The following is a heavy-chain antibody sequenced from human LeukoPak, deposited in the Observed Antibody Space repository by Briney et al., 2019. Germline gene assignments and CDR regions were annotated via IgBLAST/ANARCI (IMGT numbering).Heavy chain of an antibody. CDR3: AREGSTSGTNWFDP. CDR1: DYSITSDYY. Sequence: SETLSLTCAVSDYSITSDYYWGWIRQPPGKGLEWIGSIYHSGSTYYNPSLKSRVTISVDTSKNQFSLKLTSVTAADTAVYYCAREGSTSGTNWFDPWGQGTLVTVSS. V-gene: IGHV4-38-2*02. CDR2: IYHSGST. D-gene: IGHD3-10*01. J-gene: IGHJ5*02.